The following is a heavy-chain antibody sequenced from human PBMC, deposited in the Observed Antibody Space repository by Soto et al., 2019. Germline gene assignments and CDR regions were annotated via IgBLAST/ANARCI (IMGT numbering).Heavy chain of an antibody. CDR1: GFTFSNAW. Sequence: GGSLRLSCAASGFTFSNAWMSWVRQAPGKGLEWVGRIKSKTDGGTTDYAAPAKGRFTISRDDSKNTLYLQMNSLKTEDTAVYYCTTPGVVPAAILDYYYYYGMDVWGQGTTVTVS. V-gene: IGHV3-15*01. J-gene: IGHJ6*02. D-gene: IGHD2-2*02. CDR2: IKSKTDGGTT. CDR3: TTPGVVPAAILDYYYYYGMDV.